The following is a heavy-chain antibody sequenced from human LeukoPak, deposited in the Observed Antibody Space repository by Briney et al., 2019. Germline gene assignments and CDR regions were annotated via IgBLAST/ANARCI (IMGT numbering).Heavy chain of an antibody. J-gene: IGHJ4*02. CDR3: ARDPLFSAGIAVAGRDY. V-gene: IGHV3-66*01. CDR1: GFTVSSNY. CDR2: IYSGGST. D-gene: IGHD6-19*01. Sequence: GGSLRLSCAASGFTVSSNYMSWVRQAPGKGLEWVSVIYSGGSTYYADSVKGGFTISRDNSKNTLYLQMNSLRAEDTAVYYCARDPLFSAGIAVAGRDYWGQGTLVTVSS.